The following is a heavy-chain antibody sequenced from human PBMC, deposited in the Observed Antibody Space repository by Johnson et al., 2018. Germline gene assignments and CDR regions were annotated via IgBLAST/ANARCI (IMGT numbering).Heavy chain of an antibody. J-gene: IGHJ6*02. V-gene: IGHV3-30*18. CDR2: ISYDGSNK. CDR3: SKDDPRYGMDV. Sequence: QVQLVQSGVGVVQPGRSLRLSCAASGFTFSSYGMHWVRQAPGKGLEWVAVISYDGSNKYYADSVKGRFTISRDNSKNTLYLQMNSLRDEDTAVYYCSKDDPRYGMDVWGQGTTVTVSS. CDR1: GFTFSSYG.